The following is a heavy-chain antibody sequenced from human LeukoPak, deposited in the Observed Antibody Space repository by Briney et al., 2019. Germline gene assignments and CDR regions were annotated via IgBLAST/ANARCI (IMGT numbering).Heavy chain of an antibody. Sequence: GASVKVSCKASGYTFTSYYMHWVRQAPGQGLEWMGIINPTGGSTSYAQKFQGRVTMTRDTSTSTVYMELSSLRSEDTAVYYCAREYSGSRKTGYFDYWGQGTLVTVSS. V-gene: IGHV1-46*01. J-gene: IGHJ4*02. D-gene: IGHD1-26*01. CDR2: INPTGGST. CDR1: GYTFTSYY. CDR3: AREYSGSRKTGYFDY.